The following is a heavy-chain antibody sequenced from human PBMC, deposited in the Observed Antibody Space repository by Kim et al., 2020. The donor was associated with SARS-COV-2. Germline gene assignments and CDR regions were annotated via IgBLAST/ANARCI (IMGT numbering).Heavy chain of an antibody. CDR2: IIPIFGTA. Sequence: SVKVSCKASGGTFSSYAISWVRQAPGQGLEWMGGIIPIFGTANYAQKFQGRVTITADESTSTAYMELSSLRSEDTAVYYCAIQAYGDSLYYYGMDVWGQGTTVTVSS. J-gene: IGHJ6*02. V-gene: IGHV1-69*13. CDR1: GGTFSSYA. D-gene: IGHD4-17*01. CDR3: AIQAYGDSLYYYGMDV.